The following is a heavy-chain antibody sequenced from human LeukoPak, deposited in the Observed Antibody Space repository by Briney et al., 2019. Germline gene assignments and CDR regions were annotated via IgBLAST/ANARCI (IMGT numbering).Heavy chain of an antibody. Sequence: SETLSLTCTVSGGSISSYYWSWIRQPPGKGLEWIGYIYYSGSTNYNPSLKSRVTISVDTSKNQFSLKLSPVTAADTAVYYCAREYYYDSSGYYFFDYWGQGTLVTVSS. CDR3: AREYYYDSSGYYFFDY. V-gene: IGHV4-59*01. CDR1: GGSISSYY. CDR2: IYYSGST. D-gene: IGHD3-22*01. J-gene: IGHJ4*02.